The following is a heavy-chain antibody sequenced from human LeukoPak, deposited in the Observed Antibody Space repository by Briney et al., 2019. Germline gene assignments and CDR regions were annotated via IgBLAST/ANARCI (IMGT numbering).Heavy chain of an antibody. CDR1: GCSVSSNY. J-gene: IGHJ4*02. V-gene: IGHV3-53*01. Sequence: GGSLRLSWAAAGCSVSSNYMSWVQQARGKGLGWVLVIYSGGSTYYADSVKGRFTISRDNSKNTLYLQMNSLRAEDTAVYYCAKDMEYSGYDLPSYYFDYWGQGTLVTVSS. CDR2: IYSGGST. D-gene: IGHD5-12*01. CDR3: AKDMEYSGYDLPSYYFDY.